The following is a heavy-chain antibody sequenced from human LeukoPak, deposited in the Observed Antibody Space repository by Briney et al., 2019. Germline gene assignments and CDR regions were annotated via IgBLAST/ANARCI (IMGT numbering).Heavy chain of an antibody. D-gene: IGHD6-19*01. CDR2: ISGTGDST. J-gene: IGHJ4*02. CDR1: GFTFSSYA. CDR3: AKMPVSYSSGWSTFDY. Sequence: GGSLRLSCAASGFTFSSYAMSWVRQAPAKGLEWVSGISGTGDSTYCADSVKGRFTISRDNSKNTLYLQMNSLRAEDTAVYYCAKMPVSYSSGWSTFDYWGQGNLVTVSS. V-gene: IGHV3-23*01.